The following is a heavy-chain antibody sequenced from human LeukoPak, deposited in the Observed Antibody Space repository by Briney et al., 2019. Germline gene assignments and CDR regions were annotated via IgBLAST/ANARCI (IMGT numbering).Heavy chain of an antibody. CDR3: ARARGADYYDSSSPTDAFDI. V-gene: IGHV3-7*01. D-gene: IGHD3-22*01. J-gene: IGHJ3*02. CDR1: GSTFSSYW. CDR2: IKQDGSEK. Sequence: PGGSLRLSCAASGSTFSSYWMSWVRQAPGKGLEWVANIKQDGSEKYYVDSVRGRFTISRDNAKNSVYLQMNSLRAGDTAVYYCARARGADYYDSSSPTDAFDIWGQGTMVTVSS.